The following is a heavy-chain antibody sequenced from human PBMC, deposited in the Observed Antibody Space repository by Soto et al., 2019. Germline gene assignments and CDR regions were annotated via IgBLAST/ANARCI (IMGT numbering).Heavy chain of an antibody. CDR3: GRVNHTMVRGVINDYYYYMDV. Sequence: SETLSLTCTVSGGSISSYYWSWIRQPPGKGLEWIGYIYYSGSTNYNPSLKSRVTISVDTSKNQFSLKLSSVTAADTAVYYCGRVNHTMVRGVINDYYYYMDVWGKGTTVTVSS. D-gene: IGHD3-10*01. CDR2: IYYSGST. V-gene: IGHV4-59*01. CDR1: GGSISSYY. J-gene: IGHJ6*03.